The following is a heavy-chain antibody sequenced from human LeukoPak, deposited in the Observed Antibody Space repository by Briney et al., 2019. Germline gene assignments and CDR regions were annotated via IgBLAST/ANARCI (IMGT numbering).Heavy chain of an antibody. CDR1: GGSFSGYY. Sequence: SETLSLTCAVYGGSFSGYYWSWIRQPPGKGLEWIGEINHSGSTNYNPSLKSRVTISVDTSKNQFSLKLSSVTAADTAVYYCARVLTYGDYEGGGWDYYYGMDVWGQGTTVTVSS. V-gene: IGHV4-34*01. D-gene: IGHD4-17*01. J-gene: IGHJ6*02. CDR2: INHSGST. CDR3: ARVLTYGDYEGGGWDYYYGMDV.